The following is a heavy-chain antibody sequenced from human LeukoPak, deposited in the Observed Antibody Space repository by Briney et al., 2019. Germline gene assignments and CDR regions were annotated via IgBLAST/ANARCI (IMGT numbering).Heavy chain of an antibody. CDR2: IYYSGNT. Sequence: PSETLSLTCTVSGGSISSGDYYWSWIRQPPGKGLEWIGYIYYSGNTNYNPSLKSRVTISVDTSKNQFSLKLSSVTAADTAVYYCARDGGSGSYYNSRYYYGMDVWGQGTTVTVSS. J-gene: IGHJ6*02. CDR1: GGSISSGDYY. D-gene: IGHD3-10*01. V-gene: IGHV4-61*08. CDR3: ARDGGSGSYYNSRYYYGMDV.